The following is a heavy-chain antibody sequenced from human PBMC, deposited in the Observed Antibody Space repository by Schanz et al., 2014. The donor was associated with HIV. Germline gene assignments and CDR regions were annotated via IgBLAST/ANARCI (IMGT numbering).Heavy chain of an antibody. Sequence: EVQLVESGGAWVQPGGSLRLSCAASGFTFRSNDMSWVRQAPGKGLEWVSGISGTDGSRSYADSVKGRFTISRDNSRNTLSLEMNSLRVEDTAVYYCAKDEGGGYYYYGMDVWGQGTTVTVSS. CDR3: AKDEGGGYYYYGMDV. CDR1: GFTFRSND. V-gene: IGHV3-23*04. D-gene: IGHD3-16*01. J-gene: IGHJ6*02. CDR2: ISGTDGSR.